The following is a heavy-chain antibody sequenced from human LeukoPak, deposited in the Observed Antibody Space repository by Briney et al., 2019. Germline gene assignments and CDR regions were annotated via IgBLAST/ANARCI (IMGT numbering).Heavy chain of an antibody. D-gene: IGHD3-22*01. J-gene: IGHJ4*02. CDR1: GGSISSSNW. Sequence: SSETLSLTCAVSGGSISSSNWWNWVRQPPGKGLEWIGEIYHSGSTNYNPSLKSRVTISVDKSKNQFSLKLSSVTAADTAVYYCARGGYSQYYFDYWGQGTLVTVSS. CDR3: ARGGYSQYYFDY. V-gene: IGHV4-4*02. CDR2: IYHSGST.